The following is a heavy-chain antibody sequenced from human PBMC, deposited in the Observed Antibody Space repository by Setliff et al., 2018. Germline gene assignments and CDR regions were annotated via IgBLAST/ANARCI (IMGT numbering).Heavy chain of an antibody. D-gene: IGHD1-1*01. V-gene: IGHV4-39*01. CDR2: VYFGGNT. CDR1: GGSISTSNYY. J-gene: IGHJ5*01. CDR3: ASRTTGPGGWFDY. Sequence: SETLSLTCTVSGGSISTSNYYWGWIRQAPGKGLEWIASVYFGGNTYYSPSLKSRVTISVDTSKNQFSLRLTSVTAADTAIYYCASRTTGPGGWFDYWGQGALVTVSS.